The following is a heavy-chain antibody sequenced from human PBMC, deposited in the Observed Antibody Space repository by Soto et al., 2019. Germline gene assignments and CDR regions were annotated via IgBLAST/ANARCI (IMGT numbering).Heavy chain of an antibody. D-gene: IGHD3-9*01. CDR3: ARDRSKDILTGYVAFDI. CDR2: ISSSSSTI. V-gene: IGHV3-48*01. Sequence: PGGSLRLSCRASGFAFSTHSMNWFRQAPGKGLEWVSYISSSSSTIYYADSVKGRFTISRDNAKNSLYLHMNSLRAEDTAVYYCARDRSKDILTGYVAFDIWGQGTMVTVSS. CDR1: GFAFSTHS. J-gene: IGHJ3*02.